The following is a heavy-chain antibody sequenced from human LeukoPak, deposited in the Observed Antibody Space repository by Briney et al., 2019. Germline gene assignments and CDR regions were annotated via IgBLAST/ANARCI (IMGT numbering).Heavy chain of an antibody. CDR3: AKEGYVNGVVDY. V-gene: IGHV3-30*02. CDR2: LRFDGSNE. D-gene: IGHD2-15*01. Sequence: RGSLRLSCAASGFNFRGYAMHWVRLVPGKGLEWVAFLRFDGSNEKYAESLKGRFTISRDNSKDTLYLQINTLRVDDSAVYYCAKEGYVNGVVDYWGQGTLVTVSS. CDR1: GFNFRGYA. J-gene: IGHJ4*02.